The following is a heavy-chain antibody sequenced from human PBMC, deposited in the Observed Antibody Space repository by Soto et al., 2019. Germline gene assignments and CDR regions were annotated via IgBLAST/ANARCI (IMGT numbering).Heavy chain of an antibody. V-gene: IGHV4-59*01. CDR3: ASGRGYSYGSFDY. J-gene: IGHJ4*02. CDR2: IYYSGST. Sequence: SETLSLTCTVSGGSISSYYWSWIRQPPGKGLEWIGYIYYSGSTNNNPSLKSRDTISVDTSKNQFSLKLSSLTAADTAVYYCASGRGYSYGSFDYWGQGTLVTVS. D-gene: IGHD5-18*01. CDR1: GGSISSYY.